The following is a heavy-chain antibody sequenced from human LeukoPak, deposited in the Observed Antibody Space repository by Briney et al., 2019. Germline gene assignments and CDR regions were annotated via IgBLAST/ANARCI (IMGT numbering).Heavy chain of an antibody. V-gene: IGHV4-34*01. Sequence: SETLSLTCAVCGGSFSGYYWSWIRQPPGKGLEWIGEINHSGSTNYNPSLKSRVTISVDTSKNQFSLKLSSVTAADTAVYYCARQQLWLLYYFDYWGQGTLVTVSS. CDR1: GGSFSGYY. D-gene: IGHD5-18*01. J-gene: IGHJ4*02. CDR2: INHSGST. CDR3: ARQQLWLLYYFDY.